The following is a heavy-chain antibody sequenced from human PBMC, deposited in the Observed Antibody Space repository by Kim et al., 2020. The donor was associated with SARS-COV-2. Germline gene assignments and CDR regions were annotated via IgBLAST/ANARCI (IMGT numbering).Heavy chain of an antibody. J-gene: IGHJ3*02. Sequence: YAAPVKGRFTISRDDSKNTLYLQMNSLKTEDTAVYYCTTDPTWEPGAFDIWGQGTMVTVSS. V-gene: IGHV3-15*01. D-gene: IGHD1-26*01. CDR3: TTDPTWEPGAFDI.